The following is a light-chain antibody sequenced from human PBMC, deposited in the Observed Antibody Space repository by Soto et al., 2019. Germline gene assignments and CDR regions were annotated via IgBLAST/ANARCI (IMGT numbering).Light chain of an antibody. Sequence: EIVLTQSPGTLSFSPGERATLSCRASQSVSSSYLAWYQQKPGQAPRLLIYGASSRATGIPGRFSGSGSGTDFTLTISRLEPEDFAVYYCQQYGRSPFTFGPGTKVDN. CDR1: QSVSSSY. CDR3: QQYGRSPFT. V-gene: IGKV3-20*01. J-gene: IGKJ3*01. CDR2: GAS.